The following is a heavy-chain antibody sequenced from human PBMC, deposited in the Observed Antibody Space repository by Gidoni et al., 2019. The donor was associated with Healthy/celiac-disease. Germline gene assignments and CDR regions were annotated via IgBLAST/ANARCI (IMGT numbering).Heavy chain of an antibody. V-gene: IGHV1-69*01. J-gene: IGHJ6*02. CDR2: LITIFGKE. Sequence: QVQLVQSGAEVKKPGFLGDGLLQGFWSLLPPLFYQLGATGPPGQGIEWMGGLITIFGKENYAQKFQGRVTITADESTSTAYMELSSLRSEDTAVYYWARRGVVVVPAARATDYYYGMDVWGQGTTVTVSS. CDR3: ARRGVVVVPAARATDYYYGMDV. CDR1: SLLPPLF. D-gene: IGHD2-2*01.